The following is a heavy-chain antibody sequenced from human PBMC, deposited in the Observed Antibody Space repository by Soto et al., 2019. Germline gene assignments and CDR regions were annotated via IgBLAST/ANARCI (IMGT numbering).Heavy chain of an antibody. J-gene: IGHJ2*01. V-gene: IGHV3-7*05. D-gene: IGHD3-3*01. CDR2: IKKDGSDK. CDR3: ASFFRGGDAKRDVRSVSAFRLNRSSDL. Sequence: GKEMEWVANIKKDGSDKYYVDSVKGRFTISRDNAKNSLYLQMNSLRAEDTAVYYCASFFRGGDAKRDVRSVSAFRLNRSSDL.